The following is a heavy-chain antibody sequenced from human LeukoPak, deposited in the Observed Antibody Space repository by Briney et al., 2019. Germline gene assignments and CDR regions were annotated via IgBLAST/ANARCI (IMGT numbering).Heavy chain of an antibody. CDR2: LHVSGNT. J-gene: IGHJ4*02. V-gene: IGHV4-4*07. D-gene: IGHD3-3*01. Sequence: SETLSLTCTVSGDSMNTYHWAWIRQPAGKGLEWIGRLHVSGNTNFNPSLKSRVSISVVKSKKQFSLKMTSATAADTAVYFCARDPFRSSFESWGQGILVTVSS. CDR3: ARDPFRSSFES. CDR1: GDSMNTYH.